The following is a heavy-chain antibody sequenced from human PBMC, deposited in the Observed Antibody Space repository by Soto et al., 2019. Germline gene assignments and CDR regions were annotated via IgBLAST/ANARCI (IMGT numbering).Heavy chain of an antibody. J-gene: IGHJ6*02. Sequence: GRSLTLLSAASGFTVSNYAMHWVRQAPGKGLEWVAVISYDGGNKYYADSVKGRLTISRDNSKNTLYLQMNSLRAEDTAVYYCARNTWQLPRDYFCGMDVWGQLTTVTV. CDR2: ISYDGGNK. CDR3: ARNTWQLPRDYFCGMDV. CDR1: GFTVSNYA. D-gene: IGHD2-15*01. V-gene: IGHV3-30-3*01.